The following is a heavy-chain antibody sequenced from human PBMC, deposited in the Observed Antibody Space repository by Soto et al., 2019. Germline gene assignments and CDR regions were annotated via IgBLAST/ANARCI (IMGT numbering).Heavy chain of an antibody. CDR1: GYTFTSYA. V-gene: IGHV1-3*01. Sequence: QVQLVQSGAEVKKPGASVKVSCKASGYTFTSYAMHWVRQAPGQRLEWMGWINAGNGNTKYSQKFQGRVTITRDTSASTAYMELSSLRSEDTAVYYCARVGSSGWYGGDYWGQGTLVTVSS. CDR2: INAGNGNT. J-gene: IGHJ4*02. CDR3: ARVGSSGWYGGDY. D-gene: IGHD6-19*01.